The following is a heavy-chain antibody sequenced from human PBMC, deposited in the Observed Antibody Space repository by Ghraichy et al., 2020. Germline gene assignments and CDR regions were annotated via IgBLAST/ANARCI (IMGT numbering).Heavy chain of an antibody. J-gene: IGHJ4*02. V-gene: IGHV4-39*02. CDR1: GVSISNSLYY. D-gene: IGHD2-2*01. CDR3: SRETISTSRTEY. CDR2: INYNGNT. Sequence: SETLSLTCTVSGVSISNSLYYWAWVRHPPGKGLEWIGSINYNGNTYYKSSLKSRVTISVDTSKNQFSLRLTSVTAADTAVYFCSRETISTSRTEYWGQGTLVTVSS.